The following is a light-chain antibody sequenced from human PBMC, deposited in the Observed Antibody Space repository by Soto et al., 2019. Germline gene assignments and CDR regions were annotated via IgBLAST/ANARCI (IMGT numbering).Light chain of an antibody. Sequence: QSALTQPASVSGSPGQSITISCTGTSSDVGAYNYVSWYQQYLGKAPKLMIYDVSNRPSGVSNRFSGSKSANTASLTISGLQAEDEADYSCSSYTGSSTVVFGGGTKLTVL. V-gene: IGLV2-14*01. CDR3: SSYTGSSTVV. J-gene: IGLJ2*01. CDR2: DVS. CDR1: SSDVGAYNY.